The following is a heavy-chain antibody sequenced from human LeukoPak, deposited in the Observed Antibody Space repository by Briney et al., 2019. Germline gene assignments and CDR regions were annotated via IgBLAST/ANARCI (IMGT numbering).Heavy chain of an antibody. Sequence: GGSLRLSCAASGFTFSSYSMNWVRQAPGKGLEWVSYISSSSSTIYYADSVKGRFTISRDNAKNSLYLQMNSLRAEDTAVYYCATDSWFDPWGQGTLVTVSS. V-gene: IGHV3-48*01. CDR2: ISSSSSTI. CDR1: GFTFSSYS. J-gene: IGHJ5*02. CDR3: ATDSWFDP.